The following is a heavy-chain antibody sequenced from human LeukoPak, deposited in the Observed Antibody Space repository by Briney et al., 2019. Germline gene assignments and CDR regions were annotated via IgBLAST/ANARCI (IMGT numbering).Heavy chain of an antibody. CDR2: INSGGYT. CDR3: AKECDYGGNSGMPCY. Sequence: GGSLRLSCAASGFTFSDCGFHWVRQAPGKGLEWVTSINSGGYTYHADPVKGRFTISRDNSKNTLYLQMDSLRVEDTAVYYCAKECDYGGNSGMPCYWGQGALVTVSS. V-gene: IGHV3-NL1*01. J-gene: IGHJ4*02. D-gene: IGHD4-23*01. CDR1: GFTFSDCG.